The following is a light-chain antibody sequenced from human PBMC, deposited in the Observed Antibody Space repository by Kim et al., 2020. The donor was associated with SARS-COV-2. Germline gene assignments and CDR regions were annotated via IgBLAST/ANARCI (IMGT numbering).Light chain of an antibody. J-gene: IGKJ2*01. Sequence: SPGEGATLSCRDSQSITSSHLAWYQQKPGQAPMLLIYDASKRATDIPARFTGSGSGTDFTLTSSSLEPEDFAVYYCQQRSSWPPYTFGQGTKLEI. CDR3: QQRSSWPPYT. V-gene: IGKV3-11*01. CDR1: QSITSSH. CDR2: DAS.